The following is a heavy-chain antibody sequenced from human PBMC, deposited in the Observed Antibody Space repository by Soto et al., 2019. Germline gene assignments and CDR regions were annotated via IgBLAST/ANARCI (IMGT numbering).Heavy chain of an antibody. J-gene: IGHJ4*02. CDR2: ISGSGENT. CDR3: AKDTSPSSEWILPFDT. V-gene: IGHV3-23*01. Sequence: EVQLLESGGDLVQPGESLRLSCTASGFAFSSYAMSWVRQAPGKGLEWVSGISGSGENTIYAGSVKGRFTISRDNSKNTLYLQVNTVRAEDTAVYYCAKDTSPSSEWILPFDTWGQGTLVTVSS. D-gene: IGHD3-3*02. CDR1: GFAFSSYA.